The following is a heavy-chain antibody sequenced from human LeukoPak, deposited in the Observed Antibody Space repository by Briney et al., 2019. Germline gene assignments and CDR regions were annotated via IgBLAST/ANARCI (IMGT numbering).Heavy chain of an antibody. CDR3: ASGYYISSQFDY. D-gene: IGHD3-3*01. V-gene: IGHV4-59*01. J-gene: IGHJ4*02. CDR2: IYYSGST. Sequence: SETRSLTCTVSGGSISRYYWNWIRQPPGKGLEWIGYIYYSGSTNYNPSLKSRVTISVDKSKNQFSLKLTSVTAADTAVYYCASGYYISSQFDYWGQGTLVTVSS. CDR1: GGSISRYY.